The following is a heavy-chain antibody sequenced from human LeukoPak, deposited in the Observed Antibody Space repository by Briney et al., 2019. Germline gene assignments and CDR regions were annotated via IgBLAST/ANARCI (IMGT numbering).Heavy chain of an antibody. CDR1: GGSISSYY. J-gene: IGHJ3*02. V-gene: IGHV4-59*01. Sequence: PSETLSLTCTVSGGSISSYYWSWIRQPPGKGLEWIGYIYYSGSTNYNPSRKSRVTISVDKSKNQFSLKLSSVTAADTAVYYCAACSGGSCYRNDAFDIWGQGTMVTVSS. D-gene: IGHD2-15*01. CDR2: IYYSGST. CDR3: AACSGGSCYRNDAFDI.